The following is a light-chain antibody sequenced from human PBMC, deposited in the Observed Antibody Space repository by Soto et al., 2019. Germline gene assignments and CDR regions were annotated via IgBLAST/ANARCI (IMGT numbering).Light chain of an antibody. J-gene: IGKJ1*01. V-gene: IGKV1-5*03. Sequence: DIQMTQSPSTLSASVGDRITITCRASQSISSWLAWYQQKPGKAPKLMIYQASSLERGVPSRFTGSGSGTEFTLTISSLQPDDFATYYFQQYNSYEWTFGQGTKVEIK. CDR3: QQYNSYEWT. CDR1: QSISSW. CDR2: QAS.